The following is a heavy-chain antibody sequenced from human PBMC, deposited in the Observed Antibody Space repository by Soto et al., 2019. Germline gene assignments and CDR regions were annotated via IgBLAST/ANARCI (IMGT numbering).Heavy chain of an antibody. CDR2: ITGSGSGSGINT. J-gene: IGHJ3*01. CDR3: AKSRAVADAFDF. CDR1: GFTFSTYA. V-gene: IGHV3-23*01. D-gene: IGHD6-19*01. Sequence: EVQVLESGGGLVQPGGSLRLSCAASGFTFSTYAMSWVRQAPGKGLEWVSSITGSGSGSGINTYYADSVKGRFTISRDNSKKTLSLQMHSLRVDDTAVYYCAKSRAVADAFDFWGQGTMVTVSS.